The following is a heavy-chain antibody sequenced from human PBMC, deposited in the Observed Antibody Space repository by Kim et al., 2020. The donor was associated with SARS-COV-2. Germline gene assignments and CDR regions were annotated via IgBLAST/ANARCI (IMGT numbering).Heavy chain of an antibody. J-gene: IGHJ4*02. CDR2: ISGSGGST. V-gene: IGHV3-23*01. CDR3: ARDGSLRSGSYQDYFDY. Sequence: GGSLRLSCAASGFTFSSYAMSWVRQAPGKGLEWVSIISGSGGSTYYADSVKGRFTISRDNSKNRLYLQMNSLRAEDTAVYYCARDGSLRSGSYQDYFDYWGQRTLLTVSS. D-gene: IGHD1-26*01. CDR1: GFTFSSYA.